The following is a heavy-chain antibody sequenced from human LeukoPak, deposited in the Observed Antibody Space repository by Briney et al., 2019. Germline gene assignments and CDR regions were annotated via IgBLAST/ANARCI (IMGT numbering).Heavy chain of an antibody. CDR2: IYYSGNT. V-gene: IGHV4-61*01. CDR3: ARGSAWYFVY. J-gene: IGHJ4*02. Sequence: SETLSLTCTVSGDSVSSGSSHWSWIRQPPGKGLEWIGCIYYSGNTNYNPSLKSRVTISVDTSKNQFSLKLSSVTAADTALYYCARGSAWYFVYWGQGTLVTVSS. D-gene: IGHD6-19*01. CDR1: GDSVSSGSSH.